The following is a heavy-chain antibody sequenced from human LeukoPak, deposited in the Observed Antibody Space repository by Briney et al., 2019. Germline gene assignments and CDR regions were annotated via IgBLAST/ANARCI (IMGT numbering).Heavy chain of an antibody. Sequence: QTGGSLRLSCAASGFTFSSYAMHWVRQAPGKGLEWVARLVYDERNDYANSVKGRFTISRDNSKNTLYLQMDNLRVDDTAVYYCARDLSAAYDFWGQGILVTVSS. D-gene: IGHD2-21*01. CDR3: ARDLSAAYDF. CDR1: GFTFSSYA. CDR2: LVYDERN. J-gene: IGHJ4*02. V-gene: IGHV3-33*08.